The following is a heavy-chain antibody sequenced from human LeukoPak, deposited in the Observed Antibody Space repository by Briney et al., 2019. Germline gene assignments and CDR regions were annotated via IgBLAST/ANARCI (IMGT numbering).Heavy chain of an antibody. CDR1: GFTFSSYG. Sequence: PGGSLRLSCAASGFTFSSYGMHRVRQAPGKGLEWVAVISYDGSNKYYADSVKGRFTISRDNSKNTLYLQMNSLRAEDTAVYYCAKVLEWLTYYYYYGMDVWGQRTTVTVSS. D-gene: IGHD5-12*01. CDR3: AKVLEWLTYYYYYGMDV. J-gene: IGHJ6*02. CDR2: ISYDGSNK. V-gene: IGHV3-30*18.